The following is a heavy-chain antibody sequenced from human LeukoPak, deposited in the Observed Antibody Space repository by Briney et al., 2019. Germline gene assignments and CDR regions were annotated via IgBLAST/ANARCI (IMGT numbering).Heavy chain of an antibody. V-gene: IGHV1-46*01. CDR1: GYTFTSYY. CDR3: ARGVVRFGELSAIDY. D-gene: IGHD3-10*01. Sequence: GASVKVSCKASGYTFTSYYMHWVRQAPGQGLEWMGIINPSGGSTSYAQKFQGRVTMTRDMSTSTVYMELSSLRSDDTAVYYCARGVVRFGELSAIDYWGQGTLVTVSS. J-gene: IGHJ4*02. CDR2: INPSGGST.